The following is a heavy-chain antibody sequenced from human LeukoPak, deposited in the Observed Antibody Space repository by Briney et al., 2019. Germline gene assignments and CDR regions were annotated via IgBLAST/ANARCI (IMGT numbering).Heavy chain of an antibody. CDR2: IYSGGST. V-gene: IGHV3-53*05. CDR3: AKALGSTCLDY. D-gene: IGHD6-13*01. Sequence: GGSLRLSCAASGFTVSSNYMSWVRQAPGKGLEWVSVIYSGGSTYYADSVKGRFTISRDNSKNTLYLQMNSLRVEDTALYYCAKALGSTCLDYWGQGTLVTVSS. J-gene: IGHJ4*02. CDR1: GFTVSSNY.